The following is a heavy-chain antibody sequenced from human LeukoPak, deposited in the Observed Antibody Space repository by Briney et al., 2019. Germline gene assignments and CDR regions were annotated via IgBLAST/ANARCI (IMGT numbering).Heavy chain of an antibody. CDR2: IKQDGSEK. J-gene: IGHJ4*02. CDR3: ARHDWNYHFDY. V-gene: IGHV3-7*01. D-gene: IGHD1-7*01. Sequence: GGSLRLPCAASGFTFSSYWMSWVRQAPGKGLEWVANIKQDGSEKYYVDSVKGRFTISRDNAKNSLYLQMNSLRAEDTAVYYCARHDWNYHFDYWGQGTLVTVSS. CDR1: GFTFSSYW.